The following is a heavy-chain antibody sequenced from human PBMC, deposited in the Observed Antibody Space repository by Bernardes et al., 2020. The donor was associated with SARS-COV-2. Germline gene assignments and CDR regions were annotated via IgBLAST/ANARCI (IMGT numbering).Heavy chain of an antibody. CDR3: AHRRGWVHVAGHKKYFYFDY. Sequence: SGPTLVKPTQTLTLTCTFSGFSLSTSGVGVGWIRQPPGKALEWLALIYWDDDKRYSPSLKSRLTITKDTSKNQVVLTMTNMDPVDTATYYCAHRRGWVHVAGHKKYFYFDYWGQGTLVTVSS. CDR2: IYWDDDK. J-gene: IGHJ4*02. V-gene: IGHV2-5*02. D-gene: IGHD3-9*01. CDR1: GFSLSTSGVG.